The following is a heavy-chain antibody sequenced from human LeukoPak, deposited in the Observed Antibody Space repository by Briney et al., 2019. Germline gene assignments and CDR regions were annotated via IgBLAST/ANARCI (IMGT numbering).Heavy chain of an antibody. J-gene: IGHJ3*02. CDR3: ARDRTEADSSGDHAFDI. Sequence: SVKVSCKASGGTFSSYASSWVRQAPGQGLEWMGGIIPILGTANYAQKFRGRVTITADESTSTAYMELSGLRSEDTAVYYCARDRTEADSSGDHAFDIWGQGTMVTVSS. CDR2: IIPILGTA. V-gene: IGHV1-69*13. D-gene: IGHD3-22*01. CDR1: GGTFSSYA.